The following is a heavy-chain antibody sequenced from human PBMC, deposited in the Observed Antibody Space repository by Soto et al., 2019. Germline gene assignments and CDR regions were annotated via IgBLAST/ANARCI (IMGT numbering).Heavy chain of an antibody. D-gene: IGHD2-15*01. CDR1: GYTFTSFD. CDR3: ARGLCTGGTCYGLTFDL. CDR2: MAPFSGNT. Sequence: QVQLVQSGAEMKKPGASVKVACKASGYTFTSFDISWLRQATGQGLEWMGWMAPFSGNTGSAQKFQGRSSLTRNTSINTDYMELTGLTSDDTAMYYCARGLCTGGTCYGLTFDLWGQGTVVTVSS. V-gene: IGHV1-8*01. J-gene: IGHJ3*01.